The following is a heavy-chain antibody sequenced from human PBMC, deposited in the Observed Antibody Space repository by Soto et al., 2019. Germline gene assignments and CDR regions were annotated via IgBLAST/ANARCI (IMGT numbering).Heavy chain of an antibody. Sequence: GGSLRLSCAASGFTVSSNYMNWVRQAPGKGLEWVSIIYSADSTFSADFVKGRFTISRDNSKNTMYLQMNSLRAEDTAVYYCARSYCSGDSCFFTQYYFDYWGQGTPVTVSS. CDR1: GFTVSSNY. CDR2: IYSADST. CDR3: ARSYCSGDSCFFTQYYFDY. V-gene: IGHV3-66*01. D-gene: IGHD2-15*01. J-gene: IGHJ4*02.